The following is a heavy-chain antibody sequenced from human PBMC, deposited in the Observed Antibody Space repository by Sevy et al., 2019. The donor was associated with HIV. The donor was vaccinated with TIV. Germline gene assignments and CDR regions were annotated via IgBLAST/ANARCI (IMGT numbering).Heavy chain of an antibody. CDR2: ISAYNGNT. V-gene: IGHV1-18*01. CDR1: GYTFTSYG. J-gene: IGHJ5*02. D-gene: IGHD2-15*01. Sequence: ATVKVSCKASGYTFTSYGISWVRQAPRQGLERMGWISAYNGNTNYAQKLQGRVTMSTDTSTSTAYMELRSLRSDDTAVYYCARVVVSRNWFDPWGQGTLVTVSS. CDR3: ARVVVSRNWFDP.